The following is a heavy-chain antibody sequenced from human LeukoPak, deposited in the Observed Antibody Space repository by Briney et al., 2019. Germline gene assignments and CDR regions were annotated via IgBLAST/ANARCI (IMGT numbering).Heavy chain of an antibody. V-gene: IGHV3-53*01. Sequence: GGSLRLSCAASGFTVSSNYMSWVRQAPGKGLEWVSVIYSGGSTYYADSVKGRFTISRDNSKNTLYLQMNSLRAEDTAVYYCAGTSSTSFPYYYYYYMDVWGKGTTVTVSS. CDR1: GFTVSSNY. CDR3: AGTSSTSFPYYYYYYMDV. D-gene: IGHD2-2*01. CDR2: IYSGGST. J-gene: IGHJ6*03.